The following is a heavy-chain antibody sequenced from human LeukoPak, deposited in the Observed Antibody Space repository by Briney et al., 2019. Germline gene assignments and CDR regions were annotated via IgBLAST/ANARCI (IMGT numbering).Heavy chain of an antibody. CDR2: ITPSGGST. Sequence: ASVKVSCKASGDTFIRVYIHWVRQSPGPGLEWMGVITPSGGSTPYAQQFQGSVTLTRHTSTSTVYLELSRLRPEDTAVYYCARHSLIGTTLFDNWGQGTLVTVSP. CDR3: ARHSLIGTTLFDN. J-gene: IGHJ4*02. D-gene: IGHD1-20*01. V-gene: IGHV1-46*01. CDR1: GDTFIRVY.